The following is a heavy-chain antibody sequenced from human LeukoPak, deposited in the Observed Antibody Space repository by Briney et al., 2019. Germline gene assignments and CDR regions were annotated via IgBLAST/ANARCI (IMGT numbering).Heavy chain of an antibody. J-gene: IGHJ5*02. Sequence: PSETLSLTCNVSGGSLSRSHFYWSWIRQPPGKGLEWIGSIYYTGNTFYNPSLKSRISISVDTSKNQFSLTLNSMTASDTAVCYCARQNDCTGASCYAGIDPWGQGILVSASS. CDR1: GGSLSRSHFY. CDR3: ARQNDCTGASCYAGIDP. V-gene: IGHV4-39*01. D-gene: IGHD2-2*01. CDR2: IYYTGNT.